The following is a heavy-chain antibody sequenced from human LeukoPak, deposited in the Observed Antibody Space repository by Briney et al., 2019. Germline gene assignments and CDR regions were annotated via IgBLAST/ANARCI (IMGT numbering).Heavy chain of an antibody. CDR3: FAGYYDSSGSYFDY. Sequence: PGGSLRLSCAASGFTFSSYWMSWVRQAPWKGLEWVANIKQDGSEKYYVDSVKDRFTISRDNAKNSLYLQMNSLRAEDTAVYYCFAGYYDSSGSYFDYWGQGTLVTVSS. D-gene: IGHD3-22*01. V-gene: IGHV3-7*01. CDR2: IKQDGSEK. J-gene: IGHJ4*02. CDR1: GFTFSSYW.